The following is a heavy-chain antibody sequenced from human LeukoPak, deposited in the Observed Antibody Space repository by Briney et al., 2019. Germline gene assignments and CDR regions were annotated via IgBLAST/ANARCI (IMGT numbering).Heavy chain of an antibody. J-gene: IGHJ4*02. CDR3: AREGSGYSGSWYGSRPSTRLNS. CDR2: ISSSSSTI. V-gene: IGHV3-48*01. Sequence: PGGSLRLSCAASGFTFSSFSMNWVRQAPGKGLEWVSYISSSSSTIYYADSVKGRFTISRDNAKNSLYLQMNSLRAEDTAVYYCAREGSGYSGSWYGSRPSTRLNSWGQGTLVTVSS. CDR1: GFTFSSFS. D-gene: IGHD6-13*01.